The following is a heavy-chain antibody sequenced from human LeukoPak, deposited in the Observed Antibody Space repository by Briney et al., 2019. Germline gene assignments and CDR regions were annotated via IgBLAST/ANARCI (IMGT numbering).Heavy chain of an antibody. CDR2: ISGHGDSGGST. J-gene: IGHJ4*02. D-gene: IGHD3-10*01. V-gene: IGHV3-23*01. Sequence: GGSLRLSCAASGFTFSTYAMSWVRQAPGKGPEWVSSISGHGDSGGSTYYADSVKGRFTISRDNSKNTLSLQMNSLRADDTAIYYCAKVIITGAFPDYFDNWGQGTLVTVSS. CDR3: AKVIITGAFPDYFDN. CDR1: GFTFSTYA.